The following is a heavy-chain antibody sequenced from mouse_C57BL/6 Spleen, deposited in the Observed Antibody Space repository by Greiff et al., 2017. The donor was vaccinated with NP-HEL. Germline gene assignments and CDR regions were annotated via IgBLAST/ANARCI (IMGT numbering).Heavy chain of an antibody. CDR3: ARRAAGGTVYAMDY. V-gene: IGHV1-39*01. J-gene: IGHJ4*01. Sequence: QLQESGPELVKPGASVKISCKASGYSFTDYNMNWVKQSHGKSLEWIGVINPNYGTTSYNQKFKGKATLTVDQSSSTAYMQLNSLTSEDSAVDYCARRAAGGTVYAMDYWGQGTSVTVSS. D-gene: IGHD4-1*01. CDR1: GYSFTDYN. CDR2: INPNYGTT.